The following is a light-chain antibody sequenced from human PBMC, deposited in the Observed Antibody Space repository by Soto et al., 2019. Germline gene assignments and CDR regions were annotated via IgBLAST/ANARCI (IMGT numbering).Light chain of an antibody. CDR2: DAS. J-gene: IGKJ2*01. CDR3: QQYNSYSPYT. Sequence: DIQMTQSPSTLSASVGDRVTITCRASPSISDWLAWYQQKPGKAPKLLIYDASSLESGVPSRFSGSGSGTEFTLTISSLQPDDFVTYYCQQYNSYSPYTFGQGTKLEIK. CDR1: PSISDW. V-gene: IGKV1-5*01.